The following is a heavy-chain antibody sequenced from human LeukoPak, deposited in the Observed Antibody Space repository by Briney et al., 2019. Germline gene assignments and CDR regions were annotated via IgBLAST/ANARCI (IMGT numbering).Heavy chain of an antibody. V-gene: IGHV3-21*01. CDR2: ISSSSSYI. Sequence: GGSLRLSCAASGFTFSSYSMNWVRQAPGKGLEWVSSISSSSSYIYYADSVKGRFTTSRDNAKNSLYLQMNSLRAEDTAVYYCAREGALYDSSGYYLSPLDYWGQGTLVTVSS. CDR3: AREGALYDSSGYYLSPLDY. J-gene: IGHJ4*02. D-gene: IGHD3-22*01. CDR1: GFTFSSYS.